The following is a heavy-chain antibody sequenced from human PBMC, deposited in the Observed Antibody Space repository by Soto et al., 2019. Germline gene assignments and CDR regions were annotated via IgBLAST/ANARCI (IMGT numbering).Heavy chain of an antibody. CDR2: IYASGTT. V-gene: IGHV4-4*07. J-gene: IGHJ5*02. CDR1: GGSVSGAS. Sequence: ATLSLTCIVSGGSVSGASWRWIRHPAAEGLEWIGRIYASGTTNYNPSLKSRGTMSVDTSRNQFSLNVKSVTAADAALYYCVKNYRSDGPGWFDPWGQGIQVT. CDR3: VKNYRSDGPGWFDP. D-gene: IGHD3-16*02.